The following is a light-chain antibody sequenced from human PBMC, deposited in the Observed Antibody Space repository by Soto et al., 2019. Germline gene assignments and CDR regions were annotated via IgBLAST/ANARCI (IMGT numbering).Light chain of an antibody. J-gene: IGLJ3*02. Sequence: QSALTQPASASGSPGQSVTIPCTGSSGATSGHNYVAWYQHHPGEVPKLLIYEDSNRPSGVPDRFSASRAGNKTSLTVSGLQSDDEDLYYCSSSIDVDSTVTFGGGTQLTVL. CDR1: SGATSGHNY. CDR3: SSSIDVDSTVT. V-gene: IGLV2-8*01. CDR2: EDS.